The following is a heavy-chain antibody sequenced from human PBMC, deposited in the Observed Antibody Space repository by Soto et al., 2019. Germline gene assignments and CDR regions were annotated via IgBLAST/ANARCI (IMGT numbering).Heavy chain of an antibody. D-gene: IGHD2-8*01. Sequence: SETLSLTCTVSRGYVNTFHWSWVRQPAGKGLEWIGRIFPNGDTDYSPSLKSRVTLSVDTSKNQISLNLTSVTAADTAIYFCARLVYDTRLNYMYFDFWGQGALVTVSS. J-gene: IGHJ4*02. V-gene: IGHV4-4*07. CDR2: IFPNGDT. CDR1: RGYVNTFH. CDR3: ARLVYDTRLNYMYFDF.